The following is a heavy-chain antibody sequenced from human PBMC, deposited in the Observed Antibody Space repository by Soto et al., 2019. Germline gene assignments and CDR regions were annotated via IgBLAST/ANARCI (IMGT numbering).Heavy chain of an antibody. J-gene: IGHJ2*01. CDR3: AGCYCSVGSCYACWHFDL. V-gene: IGHV1-18*01. Sequence: QVQLVQSGAEVKKPGASVKVSCQASGYTFTNYAISWVRQAPGQGLEWMGWISASTRNTDQAQNFQGRVTMTKGPSQDTAKLGLRSLGFGETAVYFCAGCYCSVGSCYACWHFDLRGRGTLV. CDR2: ISASTRNT. D-gene: IGHD2-15*01. CDR1: GYTFTNYA.